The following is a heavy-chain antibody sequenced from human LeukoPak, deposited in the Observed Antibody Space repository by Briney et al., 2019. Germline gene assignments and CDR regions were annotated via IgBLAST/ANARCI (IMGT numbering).Heavy chain of an antibody. CDR2: INVNGGAT. D-gene: IGHD3-3*01. CDR3: ARGPRILTLGGYYFDY. J-gene: IGHJ4*02. CDR1: GFSFKDYY. Sequence: GGSLRLSCAASGFSFKDYYFSWIRQAPGKGLEWVSFINVNGGATHYAESVKGRFTISRANAMNSLYLEMNSLTAEDTAVYYCARGPRILTLGGYYFDYWGQGSLVTVSS. V-gene: IGHV3-11*01.